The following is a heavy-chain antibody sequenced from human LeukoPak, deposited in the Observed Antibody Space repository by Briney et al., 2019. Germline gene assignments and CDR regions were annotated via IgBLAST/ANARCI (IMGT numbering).Heavy chain of an antibody. CDR2: ISYIGST. J-gene: IGHJ3*02. CDR1: DDFLSSHY. D-gene: IGHD4-17*01. CDR3: ARDLVTVTKGFDI. V-gene: IGHV4-59*11. Sequence: SETLTLTCAVSDDFLSSHYWTWIRQPPGKGLEWIGYISYIGSTNYNPSLKSRVTISVDTSKNQFSLKLTSVTAADTAVYYCARDLVTVTKGFDIWGQGTMVSVSS.